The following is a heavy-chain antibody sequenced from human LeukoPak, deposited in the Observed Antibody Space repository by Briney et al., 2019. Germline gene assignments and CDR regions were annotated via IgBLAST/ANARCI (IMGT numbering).Heavy chain of an antibody. CDR3: TRGPDCGGDCYSRGLDP. D-gene: IGHD2-21*02. CDR2: MNPNSGNT. J-gene: IGHJ5*02. Sequence: ASVKVSCKASGYTFTNYDINWVRQATGQGLEWMGWMNPNSGNTGYAQKFQGRVTMTRNTSISTAYMELSSLRSDDTAVYYCTRGPDCGGDCYSRGLDPWGQGTLVTVSS. CDR1: GYTFTNYD. V-gene: IGHV1-8*01.